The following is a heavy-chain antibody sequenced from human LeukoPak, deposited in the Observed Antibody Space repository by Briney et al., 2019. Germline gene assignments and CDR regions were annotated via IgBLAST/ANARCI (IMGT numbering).Heavy chain of an antibody. Sequence: SETLSLTCTVSGGSIIGSTSYWGWIRQPPGKGLDWIGIINYSGSTYYNPSPRSRVTISVDTSKNQFSLKLNSVTASDTAVYYCARGYDYWGQGTLVTVSS. J-gene: IGHJ4*02. CDR3: ARGYDY. D-gene: IGHD3-22*01. CDR1: GGSIIGSTSY. CDR2: INYSGST. V-gene: IGHV4-39*01.